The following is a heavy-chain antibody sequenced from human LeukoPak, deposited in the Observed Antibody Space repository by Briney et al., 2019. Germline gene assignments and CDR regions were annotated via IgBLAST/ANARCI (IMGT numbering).Heavy chain of an antibody. D-gene: IGHD1-26*01. CDR3: AKDQGGSYYQGGFDY. CDR1: GFTFSRYG. Sequence: PGGSLRLSCAASGFTFSRYGMHWVRQAPGKGPEWVAVISSDGSKKYYIDSVKGRFTISRDNSKNTLYLRMNSLRAEDTAVYYCAKDQGGSYYQGGFDYWGQGTLVTVSS. J-gene: IGHJ4*02. CDR2: ISSDGSKK. V-gene: IGHV3-30*18.